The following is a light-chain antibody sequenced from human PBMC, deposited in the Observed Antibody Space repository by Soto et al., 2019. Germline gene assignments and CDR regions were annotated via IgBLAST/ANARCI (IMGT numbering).Light chain of an antibody. CDR2: DAS. CDR3: QQRSNWPPYT. Sequence: EIVLTQSPATLSLSPGERATLSCRASESVSSYLAWYQQKPGQAPRLLIYDASNRTTGIPARFSGSGSGTDFTLTISSLDSEEFAVYYSQQRSNWPPYTFGQGTKLEIK. J-gene: IGKJ2*01. V-gene: IGKV3-11*01. CDR1: ESVSSY.